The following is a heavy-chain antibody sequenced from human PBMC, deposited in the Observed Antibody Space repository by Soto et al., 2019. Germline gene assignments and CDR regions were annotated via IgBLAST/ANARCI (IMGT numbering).Heavy chain of an antibody. CDR3: ARVYSSSSRVDY. CDR2: LYFSGST. D-gene: IGHD6-6*01. CDR1: GGSISSRSYY. Sequence: QLLESGPGLVKPSGTLSLTCTVSGGSISSRSYYWGWIRQPPGKGLEWIGNLYFSGSTYYNPSLKSRVTISVDTSKNQFSLKLSSVTAADTAVYFCARVYSSSSRVDYWGQGTLVTVSS. J-gene: IGHJ4*02. V-gene: IGHV4-39*01.